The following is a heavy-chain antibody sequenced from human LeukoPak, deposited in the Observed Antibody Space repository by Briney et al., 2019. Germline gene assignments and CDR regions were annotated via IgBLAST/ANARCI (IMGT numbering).Heavy chain of an antibody. CDR3: ARVNIVATIGGVYYYFDY. Sequence: PGGSLRLSCAASGFTFSSYSMNWVRQAPGKGLEWVSSISSSSYIYYADSVKGRFPISRDNAKNSLYLQMNSLRAEDTAVYYCARVNIVATIGGVYYYFDYWGQGTLVTVSS. J-gene: IGHJ4*02. V-gene: IGHV3-21*01. D-gene: IGHD5-12*01. CDR2: ISSSSYI. CDR1: GFTFSSYS.